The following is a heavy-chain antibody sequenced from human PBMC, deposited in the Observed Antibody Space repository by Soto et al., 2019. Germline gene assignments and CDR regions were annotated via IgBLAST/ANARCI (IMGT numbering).Heavy chain of an antibody. CDR2: IYWDDAK. D-gene: IGHD3-16*01. CDR3: AHKGGGDRILDY. CDR1: GFSLSTSGVG. Sequence: QITLKESGPTLVKPTQTLTLTCTFSGFSLSTSGVGVGWIRQPPGKALEWLALIYWDDAKHYSPSLKSRLTITKDTSKNQVVLIMTNMDPVDTATNYCAHKGGGDRILDYWGQGTLVTVSS. V-gene: IGHV2-5*02. J-gene: IGHJ4*02.